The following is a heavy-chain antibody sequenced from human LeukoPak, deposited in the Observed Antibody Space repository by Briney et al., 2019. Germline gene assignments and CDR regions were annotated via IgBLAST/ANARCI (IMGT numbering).Heavy chain of an antibody. Sequence: GGSLRLSCAASGFTFSDYYMSWIRQAPGKGLEWVSYISSSGSTIYYADSVKGRFTISRDNAKNSLYLQMNSLRAEDTAVYYCARSIGSEITMVRGVTDYYYYYGMDVWGQGTTVTVSS. V-gene: IGHV3-11*01. CDR2: ISSSGSTI. CDR3: ARSIGSEITMVRGVTDYYYYYGMDV. D-gene: IGHD3-10*01. CDR1: GFTFSDYY. J-gene: IGHJ6*02.